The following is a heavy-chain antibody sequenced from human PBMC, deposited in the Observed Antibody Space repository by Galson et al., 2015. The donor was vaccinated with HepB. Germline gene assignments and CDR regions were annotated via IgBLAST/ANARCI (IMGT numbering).Heavy chain of an antibody. Sequence: PVKVSCKASGYTFNIYGISGVRQAPGQGLEWIGWISAYNGNTNYAPKLQGRVTMTTDTSTSTAYMELRSLRSDDTAVYYCARDRRRGIAAAGPDYWGQGTLVTVSS. CDR1: GYTFNIYG. J-gene: IGHJ4*02. CDR2: ISAYNGNT. V-gene: IGHV1-18*01. CDR3: ARDRRRGIAAAGPDY. D-gene: IGHD6-13*01.